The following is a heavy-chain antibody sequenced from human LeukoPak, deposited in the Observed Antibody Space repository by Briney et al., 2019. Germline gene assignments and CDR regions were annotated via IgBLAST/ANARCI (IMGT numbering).Heavy chain of an antibody. D-gene: IGHD3-10*01. J-gene: IGHJ4*02. V-gene: IGHV3-49*04. CDR1: GFTFGDYA. CDR3: TRSYTGSLKFDY. Sequence: PGGSLRLSCTASGFTFGDYAVNWVRQTPGKGLEWDGFIRSKAYGGTPEYAASVEGRFTISRDDSKSIAYLQMNSLKTEDTAVYYCTRSYTGSLKFDYWGQGTLVTVSS. CDR2: IRSKAYGGTP.